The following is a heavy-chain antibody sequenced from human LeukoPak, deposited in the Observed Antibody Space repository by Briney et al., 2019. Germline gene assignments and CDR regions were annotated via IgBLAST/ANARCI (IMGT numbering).Heavy chain of an antibody. D-gene: IGHD1-26*01. Sequence: SETLSLTCAVYGGSLSGNYWSWVRQPPGKGLEWIGEINHRGNTNYNPSLKSRVTVSVDTSKNQFSLKLTSVTAADTAVYYCARVPESVGINYFDSWGQGTQVTVSS. V-gene: IGHV4-34*01. CDR2: INHRGNT. CDR1: GGSLSGNY. J-gene: IGHJ4*02. CDR3: ARVPESVGINYFDS.